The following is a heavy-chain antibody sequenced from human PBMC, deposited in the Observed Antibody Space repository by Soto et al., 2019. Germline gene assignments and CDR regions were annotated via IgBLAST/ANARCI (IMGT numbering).Heavy chain of an antibody. V-gene: IGHV4-4*02. D-gene: IGHD3-16*01. J-gene: IGHJ6*02. CDR3: ATQTISYTWGV. CDR1: GAPITTTKW. Sequence: QVQLQESGPGLVKPSETLSLTCTVSGAPITTTKWWAWVRLPPGKGLEWIGELSRGDERSSNPSLEGRFTMSIDKTNIHFSLKLASVTAADTAIYYCATQTISYTWGVWGRGTSVTVSS. CDR2: LSRGDER.